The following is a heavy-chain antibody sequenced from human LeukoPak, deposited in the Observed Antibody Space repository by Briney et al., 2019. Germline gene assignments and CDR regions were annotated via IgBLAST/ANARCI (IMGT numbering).Heavy chain of an antibody. CDR3: AKGRDTSPYWYFDL. D-gene: IGHD2-2*01. CDR2: ISAVGGNT. Sequence: GGSLRLSCAASGFTLSSYAMIWVRQAPGEGLEWVSGISAVGGNTYYADSVKGRFTISRDTSKNTLYLQMNSLRAEDTAVYYCAKGRDTSPYWYFDLWGHGTLVTVSS. CDR1: GFTLSSYA. J-gene: IGHJ2*01. V-gene: IGHV3-23*01.